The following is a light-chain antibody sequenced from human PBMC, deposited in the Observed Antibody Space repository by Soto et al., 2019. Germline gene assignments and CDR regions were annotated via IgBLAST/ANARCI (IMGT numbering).Light chain of an antibody. V-gene: IGLV2-11*01. CDR2: DVA. J-gene: IGLJ2*01. CDR1: SSDVGGYNH. CDR3: CSYAGYDTLV. Sequence: QSVLTQPRSVSGSPGQSVTISCSGTSSDVGGYNHVSWYQQHPGKAPKLVIYDVAKRPSGVPDRFSGSKSGNTASLTISGLQTEDEGNYYCCSYAGYDTLVFGGGTKLTVL.